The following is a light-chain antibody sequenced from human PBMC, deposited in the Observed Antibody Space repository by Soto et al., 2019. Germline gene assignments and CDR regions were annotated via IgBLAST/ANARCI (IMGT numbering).Light chain of an antibody. Sequence: LTHPPSASGSPVQSVAISCTGTSSDVGGYNYVSWYQQHPGKAPKLMIYEVNKRPSGVPDRFSGSKSGNTASLTVSGLPAEDEADYYSSSYAGSSNVFGTGTKVTVL. V-gene: IGLV2-8*01. CDR2: EVN. J-gene: IGLJ1*01. CDR3: SSYAGSSNV. CDR1: SSDVGGYNY.